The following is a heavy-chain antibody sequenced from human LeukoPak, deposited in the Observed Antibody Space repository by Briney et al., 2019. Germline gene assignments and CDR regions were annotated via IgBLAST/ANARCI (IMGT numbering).Heavy chain of an antibody. J-gene: IGHJ4*02. CDR3: ALIVVVVSGLAPNDY. CDR2: LNPEDGET. D-gene: IGHD2-21*02. CDR1: GYTFTDYY. Sequence: ASVKISCKASGYTFTDYYINWLQQAPGKGLEWTGRLNPEDGETTFSEKFQGRVALTADPSTDTVYMEMTSLRSEDTAVYYCALIVVVVSGLAPNDYWGQGTLVAVSS. V-gene: IGHV1-69-2*01.